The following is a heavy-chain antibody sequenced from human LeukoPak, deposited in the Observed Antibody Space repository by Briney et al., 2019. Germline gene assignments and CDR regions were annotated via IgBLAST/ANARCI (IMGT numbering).Heavy chain of an antibody. CDR1: GGSFSGYY. Sequence: SETLSLTCAVYGGSFSGYYWSWIRQPPGKGLEWIGEINHSGSTNYNPSLKSRVTISVDTSKNQFSLKLSSLTAPDTAVYYCAREEGESYGDWFDPWGQGTLVTVSS. J-gene: IGHJ5*02. V-gene: IGHV4-34*01. CDR3: AREEGESYGDWFDP. CDR2: INHSGST. D-gene: IGHD4-17*01.